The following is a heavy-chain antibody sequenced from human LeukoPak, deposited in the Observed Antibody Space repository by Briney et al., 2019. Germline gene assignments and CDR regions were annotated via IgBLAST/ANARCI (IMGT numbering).Heavy chain of an antibody. J-gene: IGHJ4*02. CDR3: ARDPHYYDSSGYYGIFDY. CDR2: ISSSSSYI. D-gene: IGHD3-22*01. Sequence: KSGGSLRLSCAASGFPLSSYSINWVRQAPGKGLEWVSSISSSSSYIYYADSVKGRFTISRDNAKNSLYLQMNSLRAEDTAVYYCARDPHYYDSSGYYGIFDYWGQGTLVTVSS. CDR1: GFPLSSYS. V-gene: IGHV3-21*01.